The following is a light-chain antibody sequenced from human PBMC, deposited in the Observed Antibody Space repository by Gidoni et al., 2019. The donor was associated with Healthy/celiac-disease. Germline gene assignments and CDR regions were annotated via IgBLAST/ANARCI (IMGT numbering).Light chain of an antibody. Sequence: QSVLTQPPSASGTPGQRVTIPCSGSSSNIGSNFVYCFQPLPGTAPKLLLYSNNQRPSGVPDRFSGSKSGTAASLASSGLRSEDEADYYCAAWDDSLSGWVFGGVTKLTVL. J-gene: IGLJ3*02. CDR1: SSNIGSNF. CDR3: AAWDDSLSGWV. V-gene: IGLV1-47*02. CDR2: SNN.